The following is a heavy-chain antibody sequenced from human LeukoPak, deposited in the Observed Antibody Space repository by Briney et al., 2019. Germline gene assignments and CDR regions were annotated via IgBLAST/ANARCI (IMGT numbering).Heavy chain of an antibody. Sequence: ASVKVSCKASGYTFTSYDINWVRQAPGQGLEWMGWMNPNSGNTGYAQKFQGRVTITRNTSISTAYMELSSLRSEDTAVYYCARFYCSSTSCYRCFDYWGQGTLVTVSS. CDR1: GYTFTSYD. D-gene: IGHD2-2*01. CDR3: ARFYCSSTSCYRCFDY. V-gene: IGHV1-8*03. J-gene: IGHJ4*02. CDR2: MNPNSGNT.